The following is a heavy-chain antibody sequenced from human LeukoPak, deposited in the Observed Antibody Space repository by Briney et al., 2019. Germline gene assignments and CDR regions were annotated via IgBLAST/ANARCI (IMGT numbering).Heavy chain of an antibody. CDR1: GDSMSSNNW. CDR3: ARGTYSSGFTIEY. D-gene: IGHD6-19*01. CDR2: IYYSGST. Sequence: PSGTLSLTCDVSGDSMSSNNWWSWVRQPPGKGLEWIGSIYYSGSTYYTPSLKSRVTISVDTSKNQFSLKLSSVTAADTAVYYCARGTYSSGFTIEYWGQGTLATVSS. J-gene: IGHJ4*02. V-gene: IGHV4-4*02.